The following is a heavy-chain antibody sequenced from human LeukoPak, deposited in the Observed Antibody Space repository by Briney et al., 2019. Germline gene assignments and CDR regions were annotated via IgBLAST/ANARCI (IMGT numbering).Heavy chain of an antibody. Sequence: GASVKVSCKASGGTFSSYAISWVRQAPGQGLEWMGGIIPIFGTANYAQKFQGRVTITADESTSTAYMEPSSLRSEDTAVYYCARGARYCSGGSCPDYYYYYGMDVWGQGTTVTVSS. CDR2: IIPIFGTA. CDR1: GGTFSSYA. D-gene: IGHD2-15*01. J-gene: IGHJ6*02. V-gene: IGHV1-69*13. CDR3: ARGARYCSGGSCPDYYYYYGMDV.